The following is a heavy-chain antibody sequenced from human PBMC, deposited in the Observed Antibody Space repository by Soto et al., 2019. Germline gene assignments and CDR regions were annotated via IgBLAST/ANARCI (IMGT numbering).Heavy chain of an antibody. CDR2: IYPGDSDT. V-gene: IGHV5-51*01. J-gene: IGHJ6*02. CDR3: ARHDSSGSYGMDV. CDR1: GYSFTSYW. D-gene: IGHD3-22*01. Sequence: GESLKTSCKGSGYSFTSYWIGWVRQMPGKGLEWRGIIYPGDSDTRYSPSFQGQVTISADKSISTAYLQWSSLKASDTAMYYCARHDSSGSYGMDVWGQGTTVTVSS.